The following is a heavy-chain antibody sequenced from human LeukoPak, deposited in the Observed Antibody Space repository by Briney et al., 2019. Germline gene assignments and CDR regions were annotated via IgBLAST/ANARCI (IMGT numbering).Heavy chain of an antibody. CDR1: GGSFSGYY. V-gene: IGHV4-34*01. Sequence: SETLSLTCAVYGGSFSGYYWSWIRQPPGKGLEWIGSIYYSGSTYYNPSLKSRVTISVDTSKNQFSLKLSSVTAADTAVYYCASRDCSGGSCYSDWFDPWGQGTLVTVSS. CDR3: ASRDCSGGSCYSDWFDP. J-gene: IGHJ5*02. CDR2: IYYSGST. D-gene: IGHD2-15*01.